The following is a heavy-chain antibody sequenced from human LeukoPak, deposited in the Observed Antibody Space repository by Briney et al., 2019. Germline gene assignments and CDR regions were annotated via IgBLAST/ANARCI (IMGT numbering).Heavy chain of an antibody. Sequence: GGSLRLSCAASGFTFDDYAMHWVRQAPGKGLEWVSVIYSGGSTYYADSVKGRFTISRDNSKNTLYLQMNSLRAEDTAVYYCARGNRGGYYFDYWGQGTLVTVSS. J-gene: IGHJ4*02. CDR1: GFTFDDYA. V-gene: IGHV3-53*01. CDR3: ARGNRGGYYFDY. D-gene: IGHD2/OR15-2a*01. CDR2: IYSGGST.